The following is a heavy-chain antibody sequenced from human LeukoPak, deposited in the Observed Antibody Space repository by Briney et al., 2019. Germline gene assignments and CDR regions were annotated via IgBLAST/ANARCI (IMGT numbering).Heavy chain of an antibody. CDR1: GFTFSDTW. CDR2: INKDGGQK. D-gene: IGHD3-10*01. V-gene: IGHV3-7*01. Sequence: GGSLRLSCAASGFTFSDTWLSWVRQAPGKGLEWVANINKDGGQKYYVDSVKGRFTISRDNAKSSLYLQMNSLRAEDTAVYYCARPPRLWFGELFSAFDIWGQGTMVTVSS. CDR3: ARPPRLWFGELFSAFDI. J-gene: IGHJ3*02.